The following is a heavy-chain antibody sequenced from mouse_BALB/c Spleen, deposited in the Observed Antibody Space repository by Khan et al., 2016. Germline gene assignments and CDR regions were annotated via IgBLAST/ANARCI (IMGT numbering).Heavy chain of an antibody. CDR3: ANGNYAMDY. J-gene: IGHJ4*01. CDR1: GYSITSDYA. Sequence: EVQLQESGPGLVKPSQSLSLTCTVTGYSITSDYAWNWIRPFPGNKLEWMGYISYSGSTSYNPSLKSRISNTRDTSKNQFFLQLNSVTTEYTSTYYCANGNYAMDYWVQGTSVTVSS. CDR2: ISYSGST. D-gene: IGHD2-1*01. V-gene: IGHV3-2*02.